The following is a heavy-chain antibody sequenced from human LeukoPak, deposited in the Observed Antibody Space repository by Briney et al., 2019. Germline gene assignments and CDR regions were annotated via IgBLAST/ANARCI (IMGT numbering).Heavy chain of an antibody. V-gene: IGHV4-59*12. Sequence: PSETLSLTCTVSGGXISSYYCSWIRQPPGKGLEWIGYIYYTGSTNYNPSLRSRVTISVDTSKNQFSLKLSSVTAADTAVYYCAREKGRDAFDIWGQGTMVTVSS. CDR3: AREKGRDAFDI. J-gene: IGHJ3*02. CDR2: IYYTGST. CDR1: GGXISSYY.